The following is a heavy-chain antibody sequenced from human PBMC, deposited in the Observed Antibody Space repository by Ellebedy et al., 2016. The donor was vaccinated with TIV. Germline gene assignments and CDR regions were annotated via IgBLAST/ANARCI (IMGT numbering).Heavy chain of an antibody. Sequence: GGSLRLXCAASGFTFSSYGMHWVRQAPGKGLEWVAVIWYDGSNKYYADSVKGRFTISRDNSKNTLYLQMNSLRAGDTAVYYCAREPMVRGVIRRGYAMDVWGQGTTVTVSS. D-gene: IGHD3-10*01. CDR3: AREPMVRGVIRRGYAMDV. CDR1: GFTFSSYG. J-gene: IGHJ6*02. CDR2: IWYDGSNK. V-gene: IGHV3-33*01.